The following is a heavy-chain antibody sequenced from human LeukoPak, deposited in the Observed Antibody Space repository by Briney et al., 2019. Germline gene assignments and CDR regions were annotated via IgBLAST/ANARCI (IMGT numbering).Heavy chain of an antibody. Sequence: PGGSLRLSCAASGFTVSSNYMSWVRQAPGKGLEWVAVIWNDGSDKYYADSVKGRFTISRDNSKNTLYLQMNSLRAEDTAVYYCAKPTRGSGSFLIDFWGQGTLVTVSS. CDR3: AKPTRGSGSFLIDF. D-gene: IGHD1-26*01. CDR1: GFTVSSNY. V-gene: IGHV3-33*06. CDR2: IWNDGSDK. J-gene: IGHJ4*02.